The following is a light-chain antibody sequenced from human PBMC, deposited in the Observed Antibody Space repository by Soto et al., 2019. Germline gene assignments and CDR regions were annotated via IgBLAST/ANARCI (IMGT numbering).Light chain of an antibody. V-gene: IGKV3-15*01. Sequence: EIVLTHSVVALSLSPQERATLSCRASQSVRTYLAWYQVKPGQAPGLLMFRTSSRATGFPARFSGSGSGTEFTLTISSLQPDDFATYYCQQYTSYPWTLGQGTKLDIK. CDR3: QQYTSYPWT. CDR2: RTS. J-gene: IGKJ1*01. CDR1: QSVRTY.